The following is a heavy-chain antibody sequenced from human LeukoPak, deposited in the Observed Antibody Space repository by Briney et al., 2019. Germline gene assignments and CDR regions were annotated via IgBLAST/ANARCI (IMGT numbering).Heavy chain of an antibody. Sequence: GGSLRLSCAASGFTFSSYEMNWVRQAPGKGLEWVSYISSSGSTIYYADSVKGRFTISRDNAKNSLYLQMDSLSDEDTAVYYCARAGVGAISRYYYYGMDVWGQGTTVTVSS. CDR3: ARAGVGAISRYYYYGMDV. D-gene: IGHD1-26*01. CDR1: GFTFSSYE. CDR2: ISSSGSTI. V-gene: IGHV3-48*03. J-gene: IGHJ6*02.